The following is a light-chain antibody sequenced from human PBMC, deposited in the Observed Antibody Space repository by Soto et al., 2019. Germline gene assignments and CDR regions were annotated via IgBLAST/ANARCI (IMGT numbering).Light chain of an antibody. CDR1: QDISKN. V-gene: IGKV1-12*01. J-gene: IGKJ4*01. CDR3: QRTKGFPLT. Sequence: DIQMTQSPSSLSASVGARVTITCRASQDISKNLAWYQQIPGKAPKLLIFAASTLQSGVPSRFSASGSGTYFILTVGGLQPEDAATYYCQRTKGFPLTFGGGTKVEIK. CDR2: AAS.